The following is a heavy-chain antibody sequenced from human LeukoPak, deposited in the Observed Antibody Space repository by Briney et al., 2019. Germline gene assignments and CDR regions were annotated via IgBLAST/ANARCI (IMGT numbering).Heavy chain of an antibody. CDR3: ARGFSDNTQPFDP. J-gene: IGHJ5*02. CDR1: GFTVSSRF. CDR2: IQSGGTT. D-gene: IGHD2-2*02. Sequence: GGSPRLSCAASGFTVSSRFMSWVRQAPGKGLEWVSLIQSGGTTFYADSVKGRFTISRDNSKNILFLQMNSLRVEDTAVYYCARGFSDNTQPFDPWGQGTLVTVSS. V-gene: IGHV3-66*01.